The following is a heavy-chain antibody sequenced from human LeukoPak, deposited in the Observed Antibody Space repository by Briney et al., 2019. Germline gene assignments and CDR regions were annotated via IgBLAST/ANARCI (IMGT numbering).Heavy chain of an antibody. CDR1: GYSFTNYW. D-gene: IGHD6-6*01. CDR3: ARLGPAPPPSSSFFDY. CDR2: IYPGDSDT. V-gene: IGHV5-51*03. J-gene: IGHJ4*02. Sequence: KPGESLKIPCKGSGYSFTNYWITWVRQMPGKGLEWMGIIYPGDSDTRYSPSFQGQVTISVDKSISTAYLQWSSLKASDTAMYYCARLGPAPPPSSSFFDYWGQGTLVTVSS.